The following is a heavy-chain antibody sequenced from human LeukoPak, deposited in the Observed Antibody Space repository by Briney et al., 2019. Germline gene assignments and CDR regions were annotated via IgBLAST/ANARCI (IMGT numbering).Heavy chain of an antibody. CDR1: EFSVGSNY. J-gene: IGHJ5*02. CDR3: ARPRVGATGWFDP. CDR2: IYSGGST. V-gene: IGHV3-66*04. D-gene: IGHD1-26*01. Sequence: GGSLRLSCAASEFSVGSNYMTWVRQAPGRGLEWVSLIYSGGSTYYADSVKGRFTISRDNSKNTLYLQMNSLRAADTAVYYCARPRVGATGWFDPWGQGTLVTVSS.